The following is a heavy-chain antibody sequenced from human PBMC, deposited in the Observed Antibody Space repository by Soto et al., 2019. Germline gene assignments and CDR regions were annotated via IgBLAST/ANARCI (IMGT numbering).Heavy chain of an antibody. D-gene: IGHD3-10*01. J-gene: IGHJ4*02. V-gene: IGHV4-30-4*01. CDR2: IHNSGSP. CDR1: GASIYNGGYF. CDR3: ARLDIGDLYFDY. Sequence: SETLSLTCSVSGASIYNGGYFWSWIRQSPGKGLEWIGHIHNSGSPYNNPSLKSRVTLSADTSKNQFSLKLTSVTAADTAVYYCARLDIGDLYFDYWGQGTLVTVSS.